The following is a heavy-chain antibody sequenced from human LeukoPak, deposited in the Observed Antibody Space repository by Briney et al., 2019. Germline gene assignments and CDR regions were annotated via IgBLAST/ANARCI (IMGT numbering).Heavy chain of an antibody. CDR1: GGSISSYY. CDR2: IYYSGST. J-gene: IGHJ4*02. Sequence: SETLSLTCTVSGGSISSYYWSWIRQPPGKGLEWIGYIYYSGSTNYNPSLKSRVTISVDTSKNQFSLKLSSVTAADTAVYYCAREGSEGYLFDYWGQGTPVTVSS. V-gene: IGHV4-59*01. D-gene: IGHD1-1*01. CDR3: AREGSEGYLFDY.